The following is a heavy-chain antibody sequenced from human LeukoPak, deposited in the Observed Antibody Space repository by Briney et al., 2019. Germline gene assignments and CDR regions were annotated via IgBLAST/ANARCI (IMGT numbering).Heavy chain of an antibody. J-gene: IGHJ4*02. CDR1: GGSISSYY. V-gene: IGHV4-59*06. CDR3: ARDPLRGDSFDY. D-gene: IGHD3-16*01. Sequence: SETLSLTCTVSGGSISSYYWSWIRQPPGKGLEWIGYIYYSGSTYYNPSLKSRVTISVDTSKNQFSLKLSSVTAADTAVYYCARDPLRGDSFDYWGQGTLVTVSS. CDR2: IYYSGST.